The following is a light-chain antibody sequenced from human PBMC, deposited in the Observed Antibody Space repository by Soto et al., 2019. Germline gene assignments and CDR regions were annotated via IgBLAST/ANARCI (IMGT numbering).Light chain of an antibody. Sequence: DIVMTQSPDSLAVSLGERATINCKSSQSVLYSSNNENCLAWYQQKPGQPPKLLIYWASTQESGVPDRFSGSGSGTDFTLTISSLQAEYLAVYYCQQYYSTPRTFGQGAKVDI. CDR2: WAS. J-gene: IGKJ1*01. V-gene: IGKV4-1*01. CDR3: QQYYSTPRT. CDR1: QSVLYSSNNENC.